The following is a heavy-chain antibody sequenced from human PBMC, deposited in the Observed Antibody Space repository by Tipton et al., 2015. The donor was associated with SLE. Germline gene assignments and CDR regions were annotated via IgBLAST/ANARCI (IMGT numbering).Heavy chain of an antibody. CDR3: AKDTNWGAPGSYFDY. Sequence: ESLRLSCAASGFTFDDYAMHWVRQAPWKGLEWVSLISWDGGSTYYADSMKGRFTISRDNSKNSLYLQMNSLRAEDTALYYCAKDTNWGAPGSYFDYWGQGTLVTVSS. V-gene: IGHV3-43D*04. CDR2: ISWDGGST. D-gene: IGHD7-27*01. CDR1: GFTFDDYA. J-gene: IGHJ4*02.